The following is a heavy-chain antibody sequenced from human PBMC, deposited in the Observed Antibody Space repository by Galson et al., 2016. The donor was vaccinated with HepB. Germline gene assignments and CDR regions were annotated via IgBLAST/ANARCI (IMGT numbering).Heavy chain of an antibody. D-gene: IGHD3-10*01. Sequence: SLRLSCAASGFTFNSYAMSWVRQAPGKGLEWVSVISGYADRTNYADSVKGRFTISRDNSKNRLYLQISSLRAEDTAVYYCAKNMVRGVIIRGLVDYWGQGTLVTVSS. CDR3: AKNMVRGVIIRGLVDY. V-gene: IGHV3-23*01. CDR2: ISGYADRT. CDR1: GFTFNSYA. J-gene: IGHJ4*02.